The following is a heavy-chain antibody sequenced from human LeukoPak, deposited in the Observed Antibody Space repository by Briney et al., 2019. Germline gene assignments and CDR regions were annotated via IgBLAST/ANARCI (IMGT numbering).Heavy chain of an antibody. CDR1: GFTFSSYW. Sequence: GGSLRLSCAASGFTFSSYWMHWVRQAPGKGLVWVSRINSDGSSTSYADSVKGRFTISRDNAKNTLYLQMNSLRAEDTAVYYCARGSGSYLYYFDYWGQGTLVTVSS. J-gene: IGHJ4*02. D-gene: IGHD1-26*01. CDR3: ARGSGSYLYYFDY. V-gene: IGHV3-74*01. CDR2: INSDGSST.